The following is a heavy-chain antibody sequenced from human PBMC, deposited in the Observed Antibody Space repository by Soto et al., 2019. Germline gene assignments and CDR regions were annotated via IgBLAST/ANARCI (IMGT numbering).Heavy chain of an antibody. Sequence: GGSLRLSCAASGFTFSDYWMSWVRLSPGKGLEWVANIKHDGSYIRYVDSVKGRFTMSRDNAENSLYLQMSSLGAEDTAMYYCARDPYSNGYGAFDIWDQGSMVTVSS. J-gene: IGHJ3*02. V-gene: IGHV3-7*03. CDR3: ARDPYSNGYGAFDI. CDR2: IKHDGSYI. D-gene: IGHD3-22*01. CDR1: GFTFSDYW.